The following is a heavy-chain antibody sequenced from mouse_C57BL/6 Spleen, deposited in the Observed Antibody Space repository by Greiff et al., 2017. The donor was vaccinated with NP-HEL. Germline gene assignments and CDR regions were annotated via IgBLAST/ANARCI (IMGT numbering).Heavy chain of an antibody. CDR1: GYTFTSYW. V-gene: IGHV1-69*01. CDR3: ARSRGIPLACDY. J-gene: IGHJ2*01. Sequence: QVQLQQPGAELVMPGASVKLSCKASGYTFTSYWMHWVKQRPGQGLEWIGEIDPSDSYTNYNQKFKGKSTLTVDKSSSTAYMQLSSLTSEDAAVYYCARSRGIPLACDYWGQGTTLTVSS. D-gene: IGHD4-1*01. CDR2: IDPSDSYT.